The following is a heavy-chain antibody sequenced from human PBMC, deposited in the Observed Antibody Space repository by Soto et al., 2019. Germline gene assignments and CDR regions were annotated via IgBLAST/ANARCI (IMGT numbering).Heavy chain of an antibody. V-gene: IGHV4-59*01. Sequence: PSETLSLTCTVSGGSMNNYYWSWIRQPPGKGLEWIGYIYYSGSTNYNPSLKSRVTISVDTSKNQFSLKLSSVTAADTAVYYCARDQGYAFDYYGMDVWGQGTTVTVSS. D-gene: IGHD1-1*01. CDR2: IYYSGST. CDR3: ARDQGYAFDYYGMDV. CDR1: GGSMNNYY. J-gene: IGHJ6*02.